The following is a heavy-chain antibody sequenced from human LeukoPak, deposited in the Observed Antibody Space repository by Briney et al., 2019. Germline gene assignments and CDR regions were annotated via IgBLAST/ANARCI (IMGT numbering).Heavy chain of an antibody. Sequence: SQTLSLTCAVSGGSISSDGYSWSWIRQPPGKGLEWIGYIYYSGSTNYNPSLKSRVTISVDTSKNQFSLKLSSVTAADTAVYYCARDRSAYCGGDCYPYYFDYWGQGTLVTVSS. D-gene: IGHD2-21*01. CDR3: ARDRSAYCGGDCYPYYFDY. J-gene: IGHJ4*02. CDR1: GGSISSDGYS. CDR2: IYYSGST. V-gene: IGHV4-61*08.